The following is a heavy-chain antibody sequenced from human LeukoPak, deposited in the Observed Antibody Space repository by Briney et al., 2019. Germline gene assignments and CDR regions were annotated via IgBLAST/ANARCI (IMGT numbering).Heavy chain of an antibody. CDR3: AKPITISGATDAFDI. CDR1: GFTFNTYW. Sequence: GGSLRLSCAASGFTFNTYWMTWVRQAPGKGLEWVANIKQDGSEKYYVDSVKGRFTISRDNAKNSLYLQMNSLRAEDTAIYYCAKPITISGATDAFDIWGQGTMVTVSS. CDR2: IKQDGSEK. V-gene: IGHV3-7*01. J-gene: IGHJ3*02. D-gene: IGHD3-3*01.